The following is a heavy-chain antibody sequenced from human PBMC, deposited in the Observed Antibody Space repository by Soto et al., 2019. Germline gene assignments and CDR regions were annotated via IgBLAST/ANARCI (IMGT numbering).Heavy chain of an antibody. CDR3: ARETYSGYDYDAFDI. CDR1: GGSISSYY. CDR2: IYYSGST. V-gene: IGHV4-59*01. D-gene: IGHD5-12*01. Sequence: SETLSLTCTVSGGSISSYYWSWIRQPPGKGLEWIGYIYYSGSTNYNPSLKSRVTISVDTSKNQFSLKLSSVTAADTAVYYCARETYSGYDYDAFDIWGQGTMVTVSS. J-gene: IGHJ3*02.